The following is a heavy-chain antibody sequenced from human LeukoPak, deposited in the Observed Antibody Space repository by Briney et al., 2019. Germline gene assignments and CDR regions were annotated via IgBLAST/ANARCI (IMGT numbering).Heavy chain of an antibody. Sequence: GGSLRLSCAASGFTFSSYAMSWVRQAPGKGLEWVSALSSGGDRTYYADSVKGRFTISRDNSNNTLYLQMNSLRAEDTALYYCASIPFNYDSSALSPAFDIWGQGTVVTVSS. CDR1: GFTFSSYA. J-gene: IGHJ3*02. CDR2: LSSGGDRT. V-gene: IGHV3-23*01. D-gene: IGHD3-22*01. CDR3: ASIPFNYDSSALSPAFDI.